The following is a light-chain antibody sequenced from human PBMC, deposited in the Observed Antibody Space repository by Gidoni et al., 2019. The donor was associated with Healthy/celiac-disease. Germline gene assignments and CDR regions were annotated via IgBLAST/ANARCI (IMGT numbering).Light chain of an antibody. CDR1: QSVSSY. Sequence: EIVLTQSPANLSLSPGEIATLSCRASQSVSSYLAWYQQKPGQAPSLLIYDASNRATGIPARFSGSGSWTDFTLTISSLEPEDFAVYYCQQRSNWPPLTFGGGTKVEIK. V-gene: IGKV3-11*01. J-gene: IGKJ4*01. CDR2: DAS. CDR3: QQRSNWPPLT.